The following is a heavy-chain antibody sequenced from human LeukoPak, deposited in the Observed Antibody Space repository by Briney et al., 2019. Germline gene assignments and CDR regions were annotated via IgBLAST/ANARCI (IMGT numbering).Heavy chain of an antibody. D-gene: IGHD5-12*01. Sequence: ASVKVSCKASGYTFTVYYMHWVRQAPGQGLEWMGWINPNSGGTNYAQNFQGRVTMTRDTSITTAYMELSSLRSDDTAVYYCARDSGYPYWFDPWGQGTLVTVSS. CDR1: GYTFTVYY. CDR2: INPNSGGT. V-gene: IGHV1-2*02. J-gene: IGHJ5*02. CDR3: ARDSGYPYWFDP.